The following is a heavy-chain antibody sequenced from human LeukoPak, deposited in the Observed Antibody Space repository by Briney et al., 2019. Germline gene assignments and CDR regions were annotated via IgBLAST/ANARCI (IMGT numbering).Heavy chain of an antibody. CDR1: GDSISNTNW. J-gene: IGHJ6*03. V-gene: IGHV4-4*02. CDR3: ARLRGGSARGAYYYHYIDV. CDR2: IHHSGST. Sequence: SETLSLTCAVSGDSISNTNWWSWVRLPPGKGLEWIGEIHHSGSTHYNPSLKSRVRISVDKSKNQLAVNLSPATAADTAVYFCARLRGGSARGAYYYHYIDVWGKGTTVTISS. D-gene: IGHD3-16*01.